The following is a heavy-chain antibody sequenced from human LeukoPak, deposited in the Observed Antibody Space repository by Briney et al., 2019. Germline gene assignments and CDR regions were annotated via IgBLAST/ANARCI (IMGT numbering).Heavy chain of an antibody. Sequence: GGSLRLSCVASGFNIRLHAMTWLRQAPGKGLDWVSIINTGGYTYYIDSVKGRFTISRDKSKNTLYLQMTFLNVEDTAVYYCARESGSYLQWGQGTLVTVSS. CDR2: INTGGYT. J-gene: IGHJ4*02. CDR1: GFNIRLHA. V-gene: IGHV3-53*01. D-gene: IGHD1-26*01. CDR3: ARESGSYLQ.